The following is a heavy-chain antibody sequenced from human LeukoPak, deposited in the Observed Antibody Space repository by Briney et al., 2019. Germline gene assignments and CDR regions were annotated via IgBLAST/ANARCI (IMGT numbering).Heavy chain of an antibody. CDR2: IYTSGST. CDR3: ARALRFLEWFPHDAFDI. D-gene: IGHD3-3*01. J-gene: IGHJ3*02. Sequence: PSETLSLTCTVSGGSISSYYWSWIRQPAGKGLEWIGRIYTSGSTNYNPSLKSRVTISVDKSKNQFSLKLSSVTAADTAVYYCARALRFLEWFPHDAFDISGQGTMVTVSS. CDR1: GGSISSYY. V-gene: IGHV4-4*07.